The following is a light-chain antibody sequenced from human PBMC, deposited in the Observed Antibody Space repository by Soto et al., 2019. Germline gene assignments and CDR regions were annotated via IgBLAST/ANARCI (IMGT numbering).Light chain of an antibody. J-gene: IGKJ4*01. CDR1: QSMSSY. CDR2: AAS. V-gene: IGKV1-39*01. Sequence: DIPMTQSPSSLSASVGDRVTITCRASQSMSSYLNWYQQKPGKAPKLLIYAASSLQSGVPSRFSGSGSGTDFTLTISSLQPEDSATYYCQQSYSTPLTFGGGTKVEIK. CDR3: QQSYSTPLT.